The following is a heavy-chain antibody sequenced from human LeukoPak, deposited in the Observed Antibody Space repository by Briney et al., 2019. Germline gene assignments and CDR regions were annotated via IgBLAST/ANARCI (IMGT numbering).Heavy chain of an antibody. D-gene: IGHD1-26*01. CDR3: ARHRGPVGSPREADY. V-gene: IGHV5-51*01. Sequence: GESLKISCKVSGYSFTSYWIGWVRQMPGKGLEWIGIIYPGDSDTRYSPSFQGQVAISADKSISTAYLQWSSLKASDTAVYYCARHRGPVGSPREADYWGQGTLVTVSS. CDR1: GYSFTSYW. J-gene: IGHJ4*02. CDR2: IYPGDSDT.